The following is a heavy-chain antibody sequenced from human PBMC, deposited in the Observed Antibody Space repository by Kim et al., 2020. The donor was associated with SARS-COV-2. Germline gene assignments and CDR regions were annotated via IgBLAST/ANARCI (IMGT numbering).Heavy chain of an antibody. Sequence: GGSLRLSCAVSGVTLYDYGMHWVRQAPGKGPEWVSGIIWITGSTGYADSVRGRFTVSRDNASNSLYLQMNSLRTEDTALYYCVKDITTGGACVWGPGPT. V-gene: IGHV3-9*01. CDR3: VKDITTGGACV. CDR1: GVTLYDYG. J-gene: IGHJ6*02. D-gene: IGHD2-2*01. CDR2: IIWITGST.